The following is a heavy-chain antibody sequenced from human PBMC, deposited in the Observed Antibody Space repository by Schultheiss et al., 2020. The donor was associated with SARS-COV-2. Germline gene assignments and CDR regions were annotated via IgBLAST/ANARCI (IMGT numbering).Heavy chain of an antibody. CDR3: ARVVYGSGSYPYYYYYGMDV. J-gene: IGHJ6*02. Sequence: ASVKVSCKASGYTFTSYAMHWVRQAPGQRLEWMGWINPNSGGTNYAQKFQGRVTMTRDTSISTAYMELSRLRSDDTAVYYCARVVYGSGSYPYYYYYGMDVWGQGTTVTVSS. D-gene: IGHD3-10*01. CDR2: INPNSGGT. CDR1: GYTFTSYA. V-gene: IGHV1-2*02.